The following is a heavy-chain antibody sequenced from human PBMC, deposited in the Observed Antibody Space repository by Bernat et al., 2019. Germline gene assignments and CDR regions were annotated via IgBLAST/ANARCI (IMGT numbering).Heavy chain of an antibody. Sequence: QVQLVESGGGLVKPGGSLRLSCAASGFTFSDYYMSWIRQAPGKGREWVSSISSSSSYTNYADSVKGRFTISRDNAKNSLYLQMNSLRAEDTAVYYCASLVVPAAAFDYWGQGTLVTVSS. V-gene: IGHV3-11*06. D-gene: IGHD2-2*01. CDR2: ISSSSSYT. CDR1: GFTFSDYY. CDR3: ASLVVPAAAFDY. J-gene: IGHJ4*02.